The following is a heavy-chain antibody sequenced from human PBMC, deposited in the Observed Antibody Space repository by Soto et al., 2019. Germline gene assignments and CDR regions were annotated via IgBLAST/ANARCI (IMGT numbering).Heavy chain of an antibody. J-gene: IGHJ3*02. CDR3: AKDILGYVVVPCSGGSCQGPSAFDI. CDR2: ISWNSGSI. D-gene: IGHD2-15*01. Sequence: PGGSLRLSCAASGFTFDDYAMHWVRQAPGKGLEWVSGISWNSGSIGYADSVKGRFTISRDNAKNSLYLQMNSLRAEDTALYYCAKDILGYVVVPCSGGSCQGPSAFDIWGQGTMVTVSS. V-gene: IGHV3-9*01. CDR1: GFTFDDYA.